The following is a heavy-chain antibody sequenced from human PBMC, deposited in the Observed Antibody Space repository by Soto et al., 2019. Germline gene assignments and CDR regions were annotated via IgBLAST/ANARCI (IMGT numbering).Heavy chain of an antibody. V-gene: IGHV4-39*01. D-gene: IGHD6-13*01. Sequence: SSETLSLTCTVSGGSISSSSYYWGWIRQPPGKGLEWIGSIYYSGSTYYNPSLKSRVTISVDTSKNQFSLKLSSVTAADTAVYYCARQVEGSSTIIDYWGQGTLVTVSS. J-gene: IGHJ4*02. CDR3: ARQVEGSSTIIDY. CDR1: GGSISSSSYY. CDR2: IYYSGST.